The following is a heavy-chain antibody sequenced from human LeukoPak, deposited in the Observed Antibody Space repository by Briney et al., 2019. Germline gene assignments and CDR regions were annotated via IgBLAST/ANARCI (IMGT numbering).Heavy chain of an antibody. Sequence: SETLSLTCAVYGGSFSGYYWSWIRQPPGKGLEWIGEINHSGSTNYNPPLKSRVTISVDTSKNQFSLKLSSVTAADTAVYYCARDASSSSYYDSSGLHWGQGTLVTVSS. J-gene: IGHJ4*02. D-gene: IGHD3-22*01. CDR3: ARDASSSSYYDSSGLH. V-gene: IGHV4-34*01. CDR1: GGSFSGYY. CDR2: INHSGST.